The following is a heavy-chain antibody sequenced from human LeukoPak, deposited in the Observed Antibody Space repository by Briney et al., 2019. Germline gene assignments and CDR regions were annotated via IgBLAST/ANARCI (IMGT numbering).Heavy chain of an antibody. CDR3: ARDISSGWFMWFDP. D-gene: IGHD6-19*01. Sequence: PGGSLRLSCAASGFTFSDYYMSWIRQAPGKGLEWVSYISSSGSTIYYADSVKGRFTISRDNAKNSLYLQMNSLRAEDTAVYYCARDISSGWFMWFDPWGQGTLVTVSS. J-gene: IGHJ5*02. V-gene: IGHV3-11*04. CDR2: ISSSGSTI. CDR1: GFTFSDYY.